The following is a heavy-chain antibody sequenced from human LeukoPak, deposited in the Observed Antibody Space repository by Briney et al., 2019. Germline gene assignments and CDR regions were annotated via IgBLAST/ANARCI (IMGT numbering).Heavy chain of an antibody. CDR3: ARGSPPDY. J-gene: IGHJ4*02. Sequence: PGGSLRLSCSASGFTFSSYTMHWVRQAPGKGLEWVAVISYDGSNKYYADSVKGQFTISRDNSKNTLYLQMNSLRIEDTAVYYCARGSPPDYWGQGTLVTVSS. V-gene: IGHV3-30-3*01. CDR2: ISYDGSNK. CDR1: GFTFSSYT.